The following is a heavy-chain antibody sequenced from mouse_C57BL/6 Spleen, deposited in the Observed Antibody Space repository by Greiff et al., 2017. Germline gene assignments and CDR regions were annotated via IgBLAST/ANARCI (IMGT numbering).Heavy chain of an antibody. CDR1: GYAFSSYW. Sequence: VQLQQSGAELVKPGASVKISCKASGYAFSSYWMNWVKQRPGKGLEWIVQIYPGDGDTNYNGKFKGKATLTADKSSSTAYMQLSSLTSEDSAVYVCARGDYDPIWYFDVWGTGTTVTVSS. D-gene: IGHD2-4*01. V-gene: IGHV1-80*01. J-gene: IGHJ1*03. CDR2: IYPGDGDT. CDR3: ARGDYDPIWYFDV.